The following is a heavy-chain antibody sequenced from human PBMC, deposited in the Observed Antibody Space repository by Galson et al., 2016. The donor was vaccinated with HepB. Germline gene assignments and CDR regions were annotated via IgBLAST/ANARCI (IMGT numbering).Heavy chain of an antibody. D-gene: IGHD1-26*01. V-gene: IGHV1-18*01. CDR1: GYTFTSYG. Sequence: SVKVSCKASGYTFTSYGFTWVRQAPGQGLEWMGWISAYNGNTNYAQKLQGRVTMTTDTSTSAVYMELRSLRSDDTAVYYCARGGSQGGMDVWGRGTLVTVSS. J-gene: IGHJ2*01. CDR2: ISAYNGNT. CDR3: ARGGSQGGMDV.